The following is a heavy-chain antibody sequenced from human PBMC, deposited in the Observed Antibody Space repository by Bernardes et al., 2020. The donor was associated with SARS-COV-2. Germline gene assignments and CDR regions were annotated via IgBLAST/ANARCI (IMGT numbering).Heavy chain of an antibody. CDR1: GFTFSSYG. J-gene: IGHJ4*02. CDR2: ISYDGSNK. CDR3: AKDNFPLLLWFGELSPIDY. Sequence: VGSLRLSCAASGFTFSSYGMHWVRQAPGKGLEWVAVISYDGSNKYYADSVKGRFTISRDNSKNTLYLQMNSLRAEDTAVYYCAKDNFPLLLWFGELSPIDYWGQGTLVTVSS. D-gene: IGHD3-10*01. V-gene: IGHV3-30*18.